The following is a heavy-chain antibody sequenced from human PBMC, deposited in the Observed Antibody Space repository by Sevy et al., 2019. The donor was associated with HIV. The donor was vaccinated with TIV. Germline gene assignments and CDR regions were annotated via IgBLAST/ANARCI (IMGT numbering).Heavy chain of an antibody. CDR1: GYTFTTYG. J-gene: IGHJ5*02. Sequence: ASVKVSCKASGYTFTTYGITWVRQAPGQGLERMGWISTYNSITNYAQKFQGRVTMTTDISTSTAYMELRSLRSDDTAVYYCARSTQVAGRSNWFDPWGQGTLVTVSS. D-gene: IGHD6-19*01. CDR3: ARSTQVAGRSNWFDP. V-gene: IGHV1-18*01. CDR2: ISTYNSIT.